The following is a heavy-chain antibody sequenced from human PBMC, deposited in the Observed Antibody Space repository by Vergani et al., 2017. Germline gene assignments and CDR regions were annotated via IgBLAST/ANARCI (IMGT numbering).Heavy chain of an antibody. CDR1: GGSISSGGYY. V-gene: IGHV4-31*03. CDR2: IYYSGST. Sequence: QVQLQESGPGLVKPSQTLSLTCIVSGGSISSGGYYWSWIRQHPGKGLEWIGYIYYSGSTYYNPSLKRRVTITVDTSKNHFSLKLSSVTAADTAVDYCARIPADETPAFVIWGQGTMVTVSS. CDR3: ARIPADETPAFVI. J-gene: IGHJ3*02.